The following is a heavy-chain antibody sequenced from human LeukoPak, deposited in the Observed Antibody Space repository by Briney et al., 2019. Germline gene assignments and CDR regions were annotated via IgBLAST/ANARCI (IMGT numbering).Heavy chain of an antibody. J-gene: IGHJ6*03. CDR2: INPSGGST. CDR3: ARNGDINSGTPYYYYYYYYMDV. Sequence: ASVKVSCKASGYTFTSYYMHWVRQAPGQGLEWMGIINPSGGSTSYAQKFQGRVTVTRDMSTSTAYMELRSLRSDDTAVYYCARNGDINSGTPYYYYYYYYMDVWGKGTTVTVSS. D-gene: IGHD3-10*01. CDR1: GYTFTSYY. V-gene: IGHV1-46*01.